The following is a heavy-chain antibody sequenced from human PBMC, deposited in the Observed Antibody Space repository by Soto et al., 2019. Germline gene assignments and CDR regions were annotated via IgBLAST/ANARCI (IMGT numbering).Heavy chain of an antibody. Sequence: QVQLQQWGAGLLKPSETLSLTCAVYGGSFSGYYWSWIRQPPVQGLEWIGEINHSGSTNYNPSLKRRVTISVDTSKNQFSLKLSSVTAADTAVYYCARGPAKQQLADFDYWGQGTLVTVSS. D-gene: IGHD6-13*01. V-gene: IGHV4-34*01. J-gene: IGHJ4*02. CDR2: INHSGST. CDR1: GGSFSGYY. CDR3: ARGPAKQQLADFDY.